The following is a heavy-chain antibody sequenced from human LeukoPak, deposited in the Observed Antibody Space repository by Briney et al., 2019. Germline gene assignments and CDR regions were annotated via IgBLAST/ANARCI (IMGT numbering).Heavy chain of an antibody. D-gene: IGHD3-3*01. Sequence: PGGSLRLSCAASGFTFSDYYMSWIRQAPGKGLEWVSYISSSSGAIYYADSVKGRFTISRDNVKNSLYLQMNSLRAEDTSVYYCARVPKPRRKASYFWSGHCRGADFYSSMDVWGKGTAVPVSS. CDR1: GFTFSDYY. CDR3: ARVPKPRRKASYFWSGHCRGADFYSSMDV. J-gene: IGHJ6*03. CDR2: ISSSSGAI. V-gene: IGHV3-11*04.